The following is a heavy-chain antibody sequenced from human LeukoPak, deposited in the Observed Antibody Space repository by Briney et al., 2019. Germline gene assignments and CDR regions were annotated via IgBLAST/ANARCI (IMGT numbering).Heavy chain of an antibody. J-gene: IGHJ1*01. V-gene: IGHV3-9*01. D-gene: IGHD3-9*01. Sequence: GGSLRLSCAASGFTFDDYAMYWVRQAPGKGLEWVSGISWNSGSIGYADSVKGRFTISRDNAKNSLYLQMNSLRAEDTALYYCAKAENYDILTGWMFQHWGQGTLVTVSS. CDR2: ISWNSGSI. CDR1: GFTFDDYA. CDR3: AKAENYDILTGWMFQH.